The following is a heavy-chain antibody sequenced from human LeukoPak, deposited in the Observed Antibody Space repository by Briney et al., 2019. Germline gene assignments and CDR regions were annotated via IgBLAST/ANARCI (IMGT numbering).Heavy chain of an antibody. Sequence: GGSLRLSCAASGFTFSSYWMHWVRQAPGKGLVWVSRINSDGSSTSYADSVKGRFTIPRDNAKNTLYLQMNSLRAEDTAVYYCARDLTNYYDSSRRGDWGQGTLVTVSS. CDR2: INSDGSST. CDR3: ARDLTNYYDSSRRGD. D-gene: IGHD3-22*01. J-gene: IGHJ4*02. CDR1: GFTFSSYW. V-gene: IGHV3-74*01.